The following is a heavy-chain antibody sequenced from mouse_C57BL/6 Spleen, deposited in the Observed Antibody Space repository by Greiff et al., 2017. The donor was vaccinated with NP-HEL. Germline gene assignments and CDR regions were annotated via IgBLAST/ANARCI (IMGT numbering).Heavy chain of an antibody. J-gene: IGHJ4*01. CDR3: SRLYYYGSSYEVYYAMDY. CDR1: GYTFTDYN. Sequence: EVQLQQSGPELVKPGASVKIPCKASGYTFTDYNMDWVKQSHGKSLEWIGDINPNNGGTIYNQKFKGKATLTVDKSSSTAYSELRSLTSEDTAVYYCSRLYYYGSSYEVYYAMDYWGQGTSVTVSS. V-gene: IGHV1-18*01. CDR2: INPNNGGT. D-gene: IGHD1-1*01.